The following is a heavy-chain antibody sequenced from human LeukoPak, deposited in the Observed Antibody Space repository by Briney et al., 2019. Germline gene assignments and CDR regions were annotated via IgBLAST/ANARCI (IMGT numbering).Heavy chain of an antibody. V-gene: IGHV3-21*01. D-gene: IGHD1-26*01. CDR3: ARDPYSGGYGAYYYYYMDV. J-gene: IGHJ6*03. CDR2: ITSSSSHT. Sequence: GGPLRLSCSASGFIFSTYNMNWVRQAPGKALEWVSSITSSSSHTYYADSVKGRYTISRDNAKNSLYLQMDSLRAEDTAVYYCARDPYSGGYGAYYYYYMDVWGKGTTVTISS. CDR1: GFIFSTYN.